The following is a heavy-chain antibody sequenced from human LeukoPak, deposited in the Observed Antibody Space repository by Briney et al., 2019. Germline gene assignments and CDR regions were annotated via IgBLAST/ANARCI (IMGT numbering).Heavy chain of an antibody. J-gene: IGHJ6*02. Sequence: PSETLSLTCTVSGGSIGSYYWSWIRQPPGKGLEWIGYIYYSGSTYYNPSLKSRVTISVDTSKNQFSLKLSSVTAADTAVYYCARDRPIGGAGYGMDVWGQGTTVTVSS. CDR2: IYYSGST. CDR1: GGSIGSYY. V-gene: IGHV4-59*06. D-gene: IGHD3-16*01. CDR3: ARDRPIGGAGYGMDV.